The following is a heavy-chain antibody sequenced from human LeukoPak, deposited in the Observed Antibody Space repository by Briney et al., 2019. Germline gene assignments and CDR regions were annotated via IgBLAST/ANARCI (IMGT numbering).Heavy chain of an antibody. CDR3: ASVRRGFGESSKYYAYYYMGV. D-gene: IGHD3-10*01. Sequence: PSETLSLTCTVSGGSISSSSYDWGWIRQPPGKGLAWVGNIYYSGTTYYTPSLKSRVTISLDTSKNQFSLKLSSVTAADTAVYYCASVRRGFGESSKYYAYYYMGVWGKGTTVTISS. CDR1: GGSISSSSYD. CDR2: IYYSGTT. V-gene: IGHV4-39*01. J-gene: IGHJ6*03.